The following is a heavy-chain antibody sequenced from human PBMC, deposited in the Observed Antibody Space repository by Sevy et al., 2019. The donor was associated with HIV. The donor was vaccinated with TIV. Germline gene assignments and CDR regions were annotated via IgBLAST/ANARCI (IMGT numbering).Heavy chain of an antibody. D-gene: IGHD2-15*01. Sequence: GGSQRLSCAASGFTFTSYAMNWVRQAPGKGLDWVSSISGSRRSTYYADSVEGRFTISRDNSKNTLSLQMNSLRADDTAVYYCAKGYCSGGSCPRDYYYYGMDVWGQGTTVTVSS. V-gene: IGHV3-23*01. J-gene: IGHJ6*02. CDR1: GFTFTSYA. CDR2: ISGSRRST. CDR3: AKGYCSGGSCPRDYYYYGMDV.